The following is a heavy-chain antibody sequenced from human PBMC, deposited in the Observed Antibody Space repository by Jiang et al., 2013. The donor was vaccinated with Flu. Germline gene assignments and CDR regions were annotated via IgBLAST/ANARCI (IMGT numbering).Heavy chain of an antibody. D-gene: IGHD3-22*01. CDR2: TSGSGGST. CDR1: GFTFSSYA. J-gene: IGHJ4*02. Sequence: VQLLESGGGLVQPGGSLRLSCAASGFTFSSYAMSWVRQAPGKGLEWVSVTSGSGGSTYYADSVKGRFTISRDNSKNTLYLQMNSLRAEDTAVYYCAKGHYYDSSGYYGLDYWGQGTLVTVSS. V-gene: IGHV3-23*01. CDR3: AKGHYYDSSGYYGLDY.